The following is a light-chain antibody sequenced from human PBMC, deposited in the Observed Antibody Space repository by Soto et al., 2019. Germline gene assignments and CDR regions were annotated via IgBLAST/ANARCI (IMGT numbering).Light chain of an antibody. CDR3: QQAKTFPLT. V-gene: IGKV1D-12*01. Sequence: GDRVVLTCRASQDIGSWLAWYQQKPGKAPNLLIYAASRLYSGVPSRFTGDGSGTDFTLTIYTLQPEDFATYYCQQAKTFPLTFGGGTQVEIK. CDR1: QDIGSW. CDR2: AAS. J-gene: IGKJ4*01.